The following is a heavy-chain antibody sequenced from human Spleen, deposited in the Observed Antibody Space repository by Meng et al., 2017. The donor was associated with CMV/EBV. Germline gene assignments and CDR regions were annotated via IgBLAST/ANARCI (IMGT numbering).Heavy chain of an antibody. J-gene: IGHJ4*02. Sequence: SLSFAAAGFTFSDYYMSWIRQAPGKGVEWVSYISGDGRTKYYADSVRGRFIISRDNAQNSLYLQMSSLRVEDTAIYYCARASSAGDSWGQGTLVTVSS. D-gene: IGHD3-22*01. CDR3: ARASSAGDS. V-gene: IGHV3-11*04. CDR1: GFTFSDYY. CDR2: ISGDGRTK.